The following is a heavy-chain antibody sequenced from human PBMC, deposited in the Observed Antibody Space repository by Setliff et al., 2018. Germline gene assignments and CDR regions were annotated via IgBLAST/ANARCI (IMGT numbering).Heavy chain of an antibody. V-gene: IGHV3-30*02. J-gene: IGHJ1*01. CDR3: VRDSSADYYDNDYFKY. D-gene: IGHD2-21*02. CDR1: GFTFRGFA. Sequence: PGGSLRLSCAASGFTFRGFAMHWVRQVPGKGLEWVAFIRHDESDIYYTNSVKGRFTVSRDNSKDTLYLQMNILRPEDTALYYCVRDSSADYYDNDYFKYWGQGALVTVSS. CDR2: IRHDESDI.